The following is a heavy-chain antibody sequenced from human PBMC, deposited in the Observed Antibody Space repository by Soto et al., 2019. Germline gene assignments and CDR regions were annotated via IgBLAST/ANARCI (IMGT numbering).Heavy chain of an antibody. CDR3: ARRGELPPYPGWFDP. CDR2: IYYSGST. Sequence: SETLSLTCTVSGGSISSSSYYWGWIRQPPGKGLEWIGSIYYSGSTYYNPSLKSRVTISVDTSKSQFSLKLSSVTAADTAVYYCARRGELPPYPGWFDPWGQGTLVTVS. J-gene: IGHJ5*02. CDR1: GGSISSSSYY. D-gene: IGHD3-10*01. V-gene: IGHV4-39*01.